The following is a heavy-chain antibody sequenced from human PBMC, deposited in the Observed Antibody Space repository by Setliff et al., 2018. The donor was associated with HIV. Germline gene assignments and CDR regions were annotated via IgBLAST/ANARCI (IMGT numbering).Heavy chain of an antibody. CDR2: IYGDGSDP. V-gene: IGHV5-51*01. CDR3: ARPQYHQSSDAFDI. J-gene: IGHJ3*02. CDR1: GIVFTNFW. Sequence: GESLKISCKGSGIVFTNFWVAWVRQMPGRGPEWMGSIYGDGSDPRYSPSFQGQVTISVDKSINTAYLRWTSLKASDTALYYCARPQYHQSSDAFDIWGQGTMVTVSS.